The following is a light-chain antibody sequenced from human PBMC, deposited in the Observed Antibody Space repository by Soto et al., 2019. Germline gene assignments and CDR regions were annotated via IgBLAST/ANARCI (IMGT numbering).Light chain of an antibody. Sequence: QSVLTQPPSASGTPGQRVTISCSGSSSNIGINAVNWYQRLPGTAPKLLIYGNNQRPSGVADRFSGSKSGTSASLAISGLQSDDETDYYCATWDDTLNGVVFGGGTKLTVL. CDR1: SSNIGINA. V-gene: IGLV1-44*01. J-gene: IGLJ3*02. CDR3: ATWDDTLNGVV. CDR2: GNN.